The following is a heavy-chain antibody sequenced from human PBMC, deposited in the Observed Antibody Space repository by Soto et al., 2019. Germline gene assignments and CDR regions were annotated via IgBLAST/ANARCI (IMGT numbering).Heavy chain of an antibody. J-gene: IGHJ6*02. Sequence: QVQLQESGPGLVKPSQTLSLTCTVSGGSISSGGYYWSWIRQHPGKGLEWIGYIYYSGTTYYNPSLNSRVTTAVDTSKDPFSLKLSSVTAADTAVYYCARGGYSFYYGMDVWGQGTTVTVFS. CDR1: GGSISSGGYY. V-gene: IGHV4-31*03. CDR2: IYYSGTT. CDR3: ARGGYSFYYGMDV.